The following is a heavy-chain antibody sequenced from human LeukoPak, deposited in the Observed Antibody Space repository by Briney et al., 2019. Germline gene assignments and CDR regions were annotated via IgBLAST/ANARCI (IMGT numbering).Heavy chain of an antibody. D-gene: IGHD2-21*02. V-gene: IGHV4-39*01. CDR1: GGSISSSGYY. Sequence: ASETLSLTCSVSGGSISSSGYYWGRIRQPPGKGLEWIGNIYYSGSTYYNPSLKSRLTISVDTSKNQFSLKLSSVTAADTAVYYCATTYCGGDCYPAWWGQGTLVTVSS. CDR3: ATTYCGGDCYPAW. J-gene: IGHJ4*02. CDR2: IYYSGST.